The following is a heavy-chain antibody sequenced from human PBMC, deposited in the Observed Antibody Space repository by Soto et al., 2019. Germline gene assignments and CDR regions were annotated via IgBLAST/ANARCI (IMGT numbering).Heavy chain of an antibody. CDR1: GFTFSSYS. J-gene: IGHJ1*01. CDR2: ISSSSSTI. V-gene: IGHV3-48*02. CDR3: ARGEAAGHREYFQH. Sequence: GGSLRLSCAASGFTFSSYSMNWVRQAPGKGLEWVSYISSSSSTIYYADSVKGRFTISRDNAKNSLYLQMNSLRDEDTAVYYCARGEAAGHREYFQHWGQGTLVTVSS. D-gene: IGHD6-13*01.